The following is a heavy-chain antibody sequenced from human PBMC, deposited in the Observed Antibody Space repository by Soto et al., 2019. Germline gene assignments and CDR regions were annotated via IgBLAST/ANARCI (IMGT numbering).Heavy chain of an antibody. Sequence: EVQLLESGGGLVQPGGSLRLSCAASGFTFSSYAMSWVRQAPGKGMEWVAAISGSGGSTYYADSVKGRFTIPRDNSKNTLYLQRNSLRAEDAAVYYCAKDLVGSNADSFDYWGQGTLVTVSS. J-gene: IGHJ4*02. CDR1: GFTFSSYA. CDR3: AKDLVGSNADSFDY. V-gene: IGHV3-23*01. D-gene: IGHD1-26*01. CDR2: ISGSGGST.